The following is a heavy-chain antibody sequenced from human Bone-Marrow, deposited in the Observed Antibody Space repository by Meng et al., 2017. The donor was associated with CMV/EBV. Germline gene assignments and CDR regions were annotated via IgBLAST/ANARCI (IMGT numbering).Heavy chain of an antibody. Sequence: SVKVSCKASGGTFSSYTISWVRQAPGRGLEWMGRIIPILGIANYAQKFQGRVTITADKSTSTAYMELSSLRSEDTAVDYCARIVVPAARVSYYYYGMDVWGQGTTVTVSS. J-gene: IGHJ6*02. D-gene: IGHD2-2*01. V-gene: IGHV1-69*02. CDR1: GGTFSSYT. CDR2: IIPILGIA. CDR3: ARIVVPAARVSYYYYGMDV.